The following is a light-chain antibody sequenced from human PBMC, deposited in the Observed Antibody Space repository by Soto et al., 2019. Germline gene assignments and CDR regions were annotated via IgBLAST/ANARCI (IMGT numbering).Light chain of an antibody. V-gene: IGLV2-18*02. Sequence: QSVLTQPPSVSGSPGQSVTISCTGTSSDVGSYNRVSWYQQPPGTAPKLMIYEVSNRPSGVPDRFSGSKSGNTASLTISGLQAEDEADYYCSSYTSLSTYVSGTGTKVT. CDR2: EVS. J-gene: IGLJ1*01. CDR1: SSDVGSYNR. CDR3: SSYTSLSTYV.